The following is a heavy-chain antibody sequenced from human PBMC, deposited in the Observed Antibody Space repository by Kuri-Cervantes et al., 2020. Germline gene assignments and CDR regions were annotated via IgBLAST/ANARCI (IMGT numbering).Heavy chain of an antibody. Sequence: GSLRLSCAVYGGSFSGYYWSWIRQPPGKGLEWIGEINHSGSTNYNPSLKSRVTISVDTSKNQFSLKLSSVTAADTAVYYCARDGQGWYFDYWGQGTLVTVSS. D-gene: IGHD6-19*01. CDR1: GGSFSGYY. CDR2: INHSGST. CDR3: ARDGQGWYFDY. J-gene: IGHJ4*02. V-gene: IGHV4-34*01.